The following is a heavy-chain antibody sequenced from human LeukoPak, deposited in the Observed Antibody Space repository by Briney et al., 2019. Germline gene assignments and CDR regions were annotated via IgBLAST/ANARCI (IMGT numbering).Heavy chain of an antibody. CDR1: GYTFTSYY. CDR2: INPNSGGT. V-gene: IGHV1-2*02. D-gene: IGHD2-2*01. J-gene: IGHJ5*02. CDR3: ASSIVVVPAADNWFDP. Sequence: ASVKVSCKASGYTFTSYYIHWVRQAPGQGLEWMGWINPNSGGTNYAQKFQGRVTMTRDTSISTAYMELSRLRSDDTAVYYCASSIVVVPAADNWFDPWGQGTLVTVSS.